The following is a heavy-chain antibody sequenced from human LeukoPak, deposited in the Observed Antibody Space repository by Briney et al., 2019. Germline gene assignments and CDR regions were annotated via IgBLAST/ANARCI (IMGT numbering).Heavy chain of an antibody. CDR3: ARVGYSGWNLEY. Sequence: GGSLRLSCAASGFTFRSYWMSWVRQAPGKGLEWVANINQGGSVKYYVDSVKGRFSISRDDAKNSLYVQMNSLRDEDAAVYYCARVGYSGWNLEYWGQGTLVTVSS. CDR1: GFTFRSYW. D-gene: IGHD5-12*01. V-gene: IGHV3-7*01. CDR2: INQGGSVK. J-gene: IGHJ4*02.